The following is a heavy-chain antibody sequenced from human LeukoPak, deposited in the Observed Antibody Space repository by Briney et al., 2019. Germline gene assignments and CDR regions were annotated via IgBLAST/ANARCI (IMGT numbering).Heavy chain of an antibody. J-gene: IGHJ4*02. V-gene: IGHV3-7*01. D-gene: IGHD4-17*01. CDR2: IKRDESEQ. CDR1: GFTFSNYW. CDR3: ARPSDYGDYDFPYDY. Sequence: GGSLRLSCAASGFTFSNYWMSWVRQAPGKGLEWVADIKRDESEQHYVDSVKGRFTISRDNAKNSLYLQMNSLRAEDTAVYYCARPSDYGDYDFPYDYWGQGTLVTVSS.